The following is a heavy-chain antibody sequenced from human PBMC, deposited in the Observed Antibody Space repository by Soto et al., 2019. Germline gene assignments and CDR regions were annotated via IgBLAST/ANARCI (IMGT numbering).Heavy chain of an antibody. Sequence: SETLSLTCTVSGGSISSSSYYWGWIRQPPGKGLEWIGSIYYSGSTYYNPSLKSRVTISVDTSKNQFSLKLSSVTAADTAVYYCARPLFNQNYYYGMDVWGQGTTVTVSS. CDR2: IYYSGST. V-gene: IGHV4-39*01. CDR1: GGSISSSSYY. J-gene: IGHJ6*02. CDR3: ARPLFNQNYYYGMDV.